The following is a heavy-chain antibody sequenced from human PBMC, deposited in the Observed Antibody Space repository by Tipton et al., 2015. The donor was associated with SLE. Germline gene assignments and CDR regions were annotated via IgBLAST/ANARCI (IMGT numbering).Heavy chain of an antibody. D-gene: IGHD3-9*01. CDR3: ARDISDAPMAWAFDI. Sequence: TLSLTCAVYGGSFSGYYWSWIRQPPGEGLEWIGEIDHSGSTNYSPSLKSRVTMSVDTSKNQFSLKLSSVTAADTAVYYCARDISDAPMAWAFDIWGQGTMVTVSS. J-gene: IGHJ3*02. V-gene: IGHV4-34*01. CDR1: GGSFSGYY. CDR2: IDHSGST.